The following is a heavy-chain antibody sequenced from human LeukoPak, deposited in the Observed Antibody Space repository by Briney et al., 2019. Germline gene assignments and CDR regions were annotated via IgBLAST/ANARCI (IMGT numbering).Heavy chain of an antibody. V-gene: IGHV1-69*04. CDR3: ARDQPEELQFSWFDP. J-gene: IGHJ5*02. CDR1: GYTFTGYY. D-gene: IGHD1-26*01. CDR2: IIPILGIA. Sequence: GASVKVSCKASGYTFTGYYMHWVRQAPGQGLEWMGRIIPILGIANYAQKFQGRVTITADKSTSTAYMELSSLRSEDTAVYYCARDQPEELQFSWFDPLGPGNPGHRLL.